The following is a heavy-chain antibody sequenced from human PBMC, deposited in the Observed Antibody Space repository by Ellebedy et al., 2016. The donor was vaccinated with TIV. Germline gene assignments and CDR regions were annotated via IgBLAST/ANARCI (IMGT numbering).Heavy chain of an antibody. D-gene: IGHD3-22*01. CDR3: ARDGDPYYYDSSGDDAFDI. Sequence: PGGSLRLSCAASGFTFSSYWMSWVRQAPGKGLEWVANIKQDGSEKYYVDSVKGRFTISRDNAKNSLYLQMNSLRAEDTAVYYCARDGDPYYYDSSGDDAFDIWGQGTMVTVSS. J-gene: IGHJ3*02. CDR1: GFTFSSYW. V-gene: IGHV3-7*01. CDR2: IKQDGSEK.